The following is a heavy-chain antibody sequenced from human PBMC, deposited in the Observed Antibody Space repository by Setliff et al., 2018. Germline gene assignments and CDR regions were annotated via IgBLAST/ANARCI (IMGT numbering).Heavy chain of an antibody. CDR2: INPHGSEK. Sequence: GESLKISCVASGFTFSNHGMLWVRQAPGKGLEWLASINPHGSEKYYADSVKGRFTISRDNAKNSLSLQMNNLRTEDTAVYYCFGAGTCSYWGQGTLVTVSS. D-gene: IGHD3-10*01. CDR1: GFTFSNHG. CDR3: FGAGTCSY. J-gene: IGHJ4*02. V-gene: IGHV3-7*01.